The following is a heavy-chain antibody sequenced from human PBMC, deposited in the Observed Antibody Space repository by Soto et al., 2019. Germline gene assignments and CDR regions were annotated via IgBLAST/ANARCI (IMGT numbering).Heavy chain of an antibody. Sequence: QVQLQESGPGLVKPSQTLSLTYTVSGGSISSGGYYWSWIRQHPGKGLEWIGYIYYSGSTYYNPSLKSRVTISVDTSKNQYSLKLSSVTAADTAVYYCARERSRSASRHTSMVRGVIFDYWGQGTLVTVSS. V-gene: IGHV4-31*03. CDR2: IYYSGST. CDR1: GGSISSGGYY. CDR3: ARERSRSASRHTSMVRGVIFDY. D-gene: IGHD3-10*01. J-gene: IGHJ4*02.